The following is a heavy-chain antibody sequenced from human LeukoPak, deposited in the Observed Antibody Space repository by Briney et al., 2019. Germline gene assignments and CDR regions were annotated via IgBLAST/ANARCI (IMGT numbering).Heavy chain of an antibody. CDR2: ISSSSSTI. CDR1: GFTFSSYS. CDR3: ASFVDTAMVNYLDY. D-gene: IGHD5-18*01. V-gene: IGHV3-48*01. Sequence: GGSLRLSCAASGFTFSSYSMNWVRQAPGKGLEWVSYISSSSSTIYYADSVKGRFTISRDNAKNSLYLQMNSLRAEDTAAYYCASFVDTAMVNYLDYWGQGTLVTVSS. J-gene: IGHJ4*02.